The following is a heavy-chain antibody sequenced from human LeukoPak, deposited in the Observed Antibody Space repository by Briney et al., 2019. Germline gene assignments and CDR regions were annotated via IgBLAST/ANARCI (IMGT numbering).Heavy chain of an antibody. CDR3: AKNGRDRTNYYYYMDV. Sequence: PGGSLRLSCATSGFTFSTYAMSWVRQAPGKGLEWVSTISGSGGNTYNADSVKGRFTISRDNSKNTLYLQMNSLRAEDTAVYYCAKNGRDRTNYYYYMDVWGKGTTVTVSS. CDR2: ISGSGGNT. V-gene: IGHV3-23*01. CDR1: GFTFSTYA. J-gene: IGHJ6*03. D-gene: IGHD1-14*01.